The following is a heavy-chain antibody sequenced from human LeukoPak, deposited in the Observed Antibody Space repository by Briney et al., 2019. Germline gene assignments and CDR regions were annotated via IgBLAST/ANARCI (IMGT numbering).Heavy chain of an antibody. CDR1: GFTFDDYG. CDR3: AKDYGYSSSWYDY. CDR2: ISWNSASV. D-gene: IGHD6-13*01. J-gene: IGHJ4*02. Sequence: GGSLRLSCEASGFTFDDYGMHWVRQAPGKGLEWVSSISWNSASVGYVDSAKGRFTISRDNAKKTLYLRMNSLRAEDTALYYCAKDYGYSSSWYDYWGQGTLVTVSS. V-gene: IGHV3-9*01.